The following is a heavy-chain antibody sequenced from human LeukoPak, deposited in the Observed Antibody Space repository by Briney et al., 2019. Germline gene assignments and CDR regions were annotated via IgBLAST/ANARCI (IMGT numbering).Heavy chain of an antibody. Sequence: QAGGSLRLSCAASGFTFSSYAMLWVRQAPGKGLEWVADISYDGSNKYYADSVKGRFTISRDNSKNTLYLQMYSLRAEDTAVYYCARGPEKYSSSSLTGFDYWGQGTLVTVSS. J-gene: IGHJ4*02. D-gene: IGHD6-6*01. CDR1: GFTFSSYA. V-gene: IGHV3-30-3*01. CDR2: ISYDGSNK. CDR3: ARGPEKYSSSSLTGFDY.